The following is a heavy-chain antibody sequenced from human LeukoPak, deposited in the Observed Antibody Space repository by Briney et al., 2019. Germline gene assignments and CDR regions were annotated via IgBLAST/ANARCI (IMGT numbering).Heavy chain of an antibody. CDR2: IHYSGST. CDR3: ARRAIVGATLGAFDI. J-gene: IGHJ3*02. D-gene: IGHD1-26*01. CDR1: GGSISSNIHY. V-gene: IGHV4-39*01. Sequence: SETLSLTCIVSGGSISSNIHYWGWIRQPPGKGLEWIGSIHYSGSTYYNTSLMGRVAISVDTSKSQFSLSLNSVTAADTAVYYCARRAIVGATLGAFDIWGQGTMVTVSS.